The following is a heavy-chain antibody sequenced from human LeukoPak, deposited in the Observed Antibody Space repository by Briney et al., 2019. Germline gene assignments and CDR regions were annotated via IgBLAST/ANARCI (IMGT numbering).Heavy chain of an antibody. CDR2: IRYDGSNK. CDR3: AKDRGDGYNYIY. D-gene: IGHD5-24*01. V-gene: IGHV3-30*02. Sequence: SGGSLRLSCAASGFTFGSYGMHWVRQAPGKGLEWVAFIRYDGSNKYYADSVKGRFTISRDNSKNTLYLKMNSLRAEDTAVYSCAKDRGDGYNYIYWGQGTLVTVSS. J-gene: IGHJ4*02. CDR1: GFTFGSYG.